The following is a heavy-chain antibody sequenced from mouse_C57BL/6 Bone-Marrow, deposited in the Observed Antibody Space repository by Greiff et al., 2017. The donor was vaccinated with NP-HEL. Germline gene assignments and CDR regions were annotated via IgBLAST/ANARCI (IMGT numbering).Heavy chain of an antibody. J-gene: IGHJ1*03. CDR1: GYTFTDYE. D-gene: IGHD1-1*01. CDR3: TRSCYGSSYDWYFDV. CDR2: IDPETGGT. Sequence: VQLHQSGAELVRPGASVTLSCKASGYTFTDYEMHWVKQTPVHGLEWIGAIDPETGGTAYNQKFKGKAILTADKSSSTAYMELRSLTSEDSAVYYCTRSCYGSSYDWYFDVWGTGTTVTVSA. V-gene: IGHV1-15*01.